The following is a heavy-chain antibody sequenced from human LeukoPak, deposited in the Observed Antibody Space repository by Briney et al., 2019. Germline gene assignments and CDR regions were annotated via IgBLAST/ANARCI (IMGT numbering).Heavy chain of an antibody. Sequence: PSETLSLTCAVSGASISTTKWWSWVRQPPGKGLEWIGETYHSGSTNYNPSLKSRVTISVDKSKNQFSLKLSSVTAADTAVYYCAIKQWDPRAFDIWGQGTMVTVSS. D-gene: IGHD1-26*01. CDR1: GASISTTKW. CDR2: TYHSGST. J-gene: IGHJ3*02. V-gene: IGHV4-4*02. CDR3: AIKQWDPRAFDI.